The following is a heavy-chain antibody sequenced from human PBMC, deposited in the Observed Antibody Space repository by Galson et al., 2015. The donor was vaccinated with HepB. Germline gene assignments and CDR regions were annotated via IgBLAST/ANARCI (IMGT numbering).Heavy chain of an antibody. J-gene: IGHJ6*03. Sequence: SLRLSCAASGFTFSSYAMSWVRQAPGKGLEWVSAISGSGGSTYYADSVKGRFTISRDNSKNTLYLQMNSLRAEDTAVYYCAKRAAAAGGKYYYYLDVWGKGTTVTVSS. CDR2: ISGSGGST. V-gene: IGHV3-23*01. CDR3: AKRAAAAGGKYYYYLDV. CDR1: GFTFSSYA. D-gene: IGHD6-13*01.